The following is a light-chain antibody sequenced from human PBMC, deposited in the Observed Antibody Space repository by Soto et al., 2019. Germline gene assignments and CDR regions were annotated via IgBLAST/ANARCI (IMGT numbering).Light chain of an antibody. CDR1: ERISSNF. Sequence: VLTQSPGTLSLSPGERATLSRRASERISSNFLAWYQQRPGQAPRLLIYGASTRASGIPDRFSGSGSGTDFALTISRLEPEDFAVYYCQQYGTSPFTFGPGTTVEIK. V-gene: IGKV3-20*01. J-gene: IGKJ3*01. CDR3: QQYGTSPFT. CDR2: GAS.